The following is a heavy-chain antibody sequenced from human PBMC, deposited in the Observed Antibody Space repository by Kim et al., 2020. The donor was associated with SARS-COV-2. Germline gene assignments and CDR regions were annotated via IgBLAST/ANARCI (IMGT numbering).Heavy chain of an antibody. V-gene: IGHV4-34*01. J-gene: IGHJ5*02. CDR2: INHSGST. D-gene: IGHD3-3*01. CDR3: ASGGRFLEWRYRSYWFDP. CDR1: GGSFSGYY. Sequence: SETLSLTCAVYGGSFSGYYWSWIRQPPGKGLEWIGEINHSGSTNYNPSLKSRVTISVDTSKNQFSLKLSSVTAADTAVYYCASGGRFLEWRYRSYWFDPWGQGTLVTVSS.